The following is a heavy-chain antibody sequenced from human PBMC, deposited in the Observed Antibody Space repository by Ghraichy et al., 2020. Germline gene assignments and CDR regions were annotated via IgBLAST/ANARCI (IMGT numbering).Heavy chain of an antibody. CDR1: GFTFSSYA. D-gene: IGHD6-19*01. CDR3: AKHYSYSSAWYVDY. J-gene: IGHJ4*02. Sequence: GGSLRLSCAASGFTFSSYAMSWVRQAPGKGLEWVSGLTGSGGSTYYADSVKGRFTISRDNSKNTLYLQMNSLRDEDTAVYYCAKHYSYSSAWYVDYWGQGTLVTVSS. CDR2: LTGSGGST. V-gene: IGHV3-23*01.